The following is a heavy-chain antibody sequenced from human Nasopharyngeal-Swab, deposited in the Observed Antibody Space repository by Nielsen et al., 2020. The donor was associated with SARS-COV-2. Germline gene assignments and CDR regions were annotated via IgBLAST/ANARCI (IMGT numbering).Heavy chain of an antibody. CDR2: IYYSGST. D-gene: IGHD4-23*01. CDR3: ARESGGNSVLGAFDI. V-gene: IGHV4-61*01. CDR1: GGSVSSGSYY. J-gene: IGHJ3*02. Sequence: SETLSLTCTVSGGSVSSGSYYWSWIRQPPGKGLEWIGYIYYSGSTYYNPSLKSRVTISVDTSKNQFSLKLSSVTAADTAVYYCARESGGNSVLGAFDIWGQGTMVTVSS.